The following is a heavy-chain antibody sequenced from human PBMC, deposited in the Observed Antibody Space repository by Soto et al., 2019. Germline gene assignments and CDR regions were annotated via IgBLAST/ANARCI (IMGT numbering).Heavy chain of an antibody. D-gene: IGHD3-3*01. Sequence: GESLKISCKGSGYSFTSYWIGWVRQMPGKGLEWMGIIYPGDSDTRYSPSFQGQVTISADKSISTAYLQWSSLKASDTAMYYCARAHEGVAMQYYYYYGMDVWGQGTTVTVSS. J-gene: IGHJ6*02. CDR2: IYPGDSDT. V-gene: IGHV5-51*01. CDR1: GYSFTSYW. CDR3: ARAHEGVAMQYYYYYGMDV.